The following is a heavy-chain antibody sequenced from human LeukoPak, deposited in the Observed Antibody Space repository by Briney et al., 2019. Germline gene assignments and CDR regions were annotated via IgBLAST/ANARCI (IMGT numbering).Heavy chain of an antibody. Sequence: ASVKVSCKVSGYTLTELSMHWVRQAPGKGLEWMGGFDPEDGETIYAQKFQGRVTMTEDTSTDTAYMELSSLRSEDTAVYYCATEPRVDWLLARGGYYYGMDVWGQGTTVTVSS. V-gene: IGHV1-24*01. CDR3: ATEPRVDWLLARGGYYYGMDV. CDR2: FDPEDGET. J-gene: IGHJ6*02. D-gene: IGHD3-9*01. CDR1: GYTLTELS.